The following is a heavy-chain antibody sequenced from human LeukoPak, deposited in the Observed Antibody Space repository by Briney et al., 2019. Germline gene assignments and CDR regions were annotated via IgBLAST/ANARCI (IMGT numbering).Heavy chain of an antibody. CDR3: ARVLLGYCSGGSCYSGY. D-gene: IGHD2-15*01. CDR1: GYTFTSYD. V-gene: IGHV1-8*01. J-gene: IGHJ4*02. Sequence: ASVKVSCKASGYTFTSYDINWVRQATGQGLEWMGWMNPNSGNTGYAQKFQGRVTVTRNTSISTAYMELSSLRSEDTAVYYCARVLLGYCSGGSCYSGYWGQGTLVTVSS. CDR2: MNPNSGNT.